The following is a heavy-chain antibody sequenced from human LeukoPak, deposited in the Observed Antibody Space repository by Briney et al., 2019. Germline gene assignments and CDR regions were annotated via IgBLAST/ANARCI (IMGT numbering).Heavy chain of an antibody. CDR2: IYSSGST. CDR1: GGSISSYY. CDR3: ARGGKATVVTV. D-gene: IGHD4-23*01. V-gene: IGHV4-4*07. Sequence: PSETLSLTCTVSGGSISSYYWSWIWQPAGKGLEWIGRIYSSGSTNYNPSLKSRVTMSVDTSKNQFSLKLSSVTAADTAVYYCARGGKATVVTVWGQGTLVTVSS. J-gene: IGHJ4*02.